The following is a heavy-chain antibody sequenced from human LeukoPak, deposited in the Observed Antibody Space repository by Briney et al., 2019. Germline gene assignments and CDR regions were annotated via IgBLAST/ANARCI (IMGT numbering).Heavy chain of an antibody. CDR1: GFTFSTFA. Sequence: GGSLRLSCAASGFTFSTFAMHWVRQSPGKGLEWVSSITGSGPYILYADSVKRRFTISRDNAKNSLYLQMNSLRAEDTAIYYCVRDVGAVRGEVYFDYWGQGTLVIVSS. CDR2: ITGSGPYI. CDR3: VRDVGAVRGEVYFDY. D-gene: IGHD3-16*01. J-gene: IGHJ4*02. V-gene: IGHV3-21*01.